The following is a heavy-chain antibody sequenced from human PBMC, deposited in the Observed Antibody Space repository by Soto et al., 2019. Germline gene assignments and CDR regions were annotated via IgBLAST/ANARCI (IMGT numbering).Heavy chain of an antibody. CDR3: ARAKGYSYGKKQKTPGFYYYYGMDV. V-gene: IGHV1-18*01. Sequence: VSVKVSCTASGYTFPSYGISWVRQAPGQGLEWMGWISAFNGNTNYAQKLQGRVTMTTDTSTSTAYMELRSLRSDDTAVYYCARAKGYSYGKKQKTPGFYYYYGMDVWGQGTTVTVSS. CDR2: ISAFNGNT. J-gene: IGHJ6*02. D-gene: IGHD5-18*01. CDR1: GYTFPSYG.